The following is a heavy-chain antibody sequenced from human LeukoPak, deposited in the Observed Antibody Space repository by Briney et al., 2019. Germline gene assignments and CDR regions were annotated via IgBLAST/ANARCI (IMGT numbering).Heavy chain of an antibody. D-gene: IGHD3-22*01. J-gene: IGHJ3*02. Sequence: ASVKDSCKASGYTFTAYCMHWVRQAPGQGLEWMGRINPNSGGTKYALNFQGRVTMTRDTSLSAAYMELSRLRSDDTAVYYCARKYYCDSSAYYYDDAFDIWGQGTMVTVSS. V-gene: IGHV1-2*06. CDR2: INPNSGGT. CDR3: ARKYYCDSSAYYYDDAFDI. CDR1: GYTFTAYC.